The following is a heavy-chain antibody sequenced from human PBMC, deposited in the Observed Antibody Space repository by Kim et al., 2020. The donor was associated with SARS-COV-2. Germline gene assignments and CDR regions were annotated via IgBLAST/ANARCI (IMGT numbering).Heavy chain of an antibody. J-gene: IGHJ6*02. Sequence: YYAGSVQGRFTISREQYKNTLYLQMSSPRAEEPAVYYCARDTRYYYGMDVWGQGTTVTVSS. V-gene: IGHV3-33*01. CDR3: ARDTRYYYGMDV.